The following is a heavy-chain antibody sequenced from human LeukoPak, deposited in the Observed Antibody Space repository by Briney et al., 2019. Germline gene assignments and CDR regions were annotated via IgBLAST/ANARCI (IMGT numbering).Heavy chain of an antibody. CDR2: IYYSGST. CDR3: ARTHERSGSYLFDY. V-gene: IGHV4-30-4*08. Sequence: SETLSLTCTVSGGSISSGDYYWSWIRQPPGKGLEWIGYIYYSGSTYYNPSLKSRVTISVDTSKNQFSLKLSSVTAADTAVYYCARTHERSGSYLFDYWGQGTLVTVSS. CDR1: GGSISSGDYY. D-gene: IGHD1-26*01. J-gene: IGHJ4*02.